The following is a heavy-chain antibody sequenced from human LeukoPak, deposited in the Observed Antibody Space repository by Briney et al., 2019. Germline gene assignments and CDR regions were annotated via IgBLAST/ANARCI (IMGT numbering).Heavy chain of an antibody. CDR1: GYSISSGYY. CDR3: AREGQASSSWYEVFDY. D-gene: IGHD6-13*01. V-gene: IGHV4-38-2*02. J-gene: IGHJ4*02. Sequence: PSETLPLTCTVSGYSISSGYYWGWIRQPPGKGLEWIGSIYHSGSTYYNPSLKSRVTISVDTSKNQFSLKLSSVTAADTAVYYCAREGQASSSWYEVFDYWGQGTLVTVSS. CDR2: IYHSGST.